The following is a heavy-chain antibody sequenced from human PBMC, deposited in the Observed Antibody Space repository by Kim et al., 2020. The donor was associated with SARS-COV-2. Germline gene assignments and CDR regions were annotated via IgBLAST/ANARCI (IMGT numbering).Heavy chain of an antibody. Sequence: GGSLRLSCAASGFTFSSYSMNWVRQAPGKGLEWVSSISSSSSYIYYADSVKGRFTISRDNAKNSLYLQMNSLRAEDTAVYYCARDRLILRYFDWPNWFDPWGQGALVTVSS. V-gene: IGHV3-21*01. J-gene: IGHJ5*02. CDR1: GFTFSSYS. CDR3: ARDRLILRYFDWPNWFDP. D-gene: IGHD3-9*01. CDR2: ISSSSSYI.